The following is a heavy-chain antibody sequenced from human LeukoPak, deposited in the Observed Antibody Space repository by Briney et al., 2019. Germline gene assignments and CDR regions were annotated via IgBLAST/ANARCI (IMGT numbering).Heavy chain of an antibody. Sequence: SETLSLTCTVSGGSISSYYWSWIRQPPGKGLEGIGYIYYSGSTNYNPSLKSRVTISVDTSKNQFSLKLSSVTAADTAVYYCARVYSSGWYYFDYWGQGTLVTVSS. V-gene: IGHV4-59*01. D-gene: IGHD6-19*01. CDR3: ARVYSSGWYYFDY. CDR2: IYYSGST. J-gene: IGHJ4*02. CDR1: GGSISSYY.